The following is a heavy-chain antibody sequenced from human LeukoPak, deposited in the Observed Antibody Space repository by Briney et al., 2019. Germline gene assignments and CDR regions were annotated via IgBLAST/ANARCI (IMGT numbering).Heavy chain of an antibody. CDR2: IYYSGST. Sequence: SETLSLTCTVSGGSISSYYWSWIRQPPGKGLEWIGYIYYSGSTNYSPSLKSRVTISVDTSKNQFSLKLSSVTAADTAVYYCARVPGLLLWFGELSYGMDVWGQGTTVTVSS. CDR1: GGSISSYY. CDR3: ARVPGLLLWFGELSYGMDV. V-gene: IGHV4-59*01. J-gene: IGHJ6*02. D-gene: IGHD3-10*01.